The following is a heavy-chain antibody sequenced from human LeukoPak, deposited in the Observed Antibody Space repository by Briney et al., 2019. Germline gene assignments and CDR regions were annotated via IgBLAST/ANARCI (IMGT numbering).Heavy chain of an antibody. V-gene: IGHV4-34*01. CDR1: GGSISSYY. J-gene: IGHJ4*02. Sequence: PSETLSLTCTVSGGSISSYYWSWIRQPPGKGLEWIGEINHSGSTNYNPSLKSRVIISVDTSKNQFSLKLSSVTAADTAVYYCARGLDYWGQGTLVTVSS. CDR3: ARGLDY. CDR2: INHSGST.